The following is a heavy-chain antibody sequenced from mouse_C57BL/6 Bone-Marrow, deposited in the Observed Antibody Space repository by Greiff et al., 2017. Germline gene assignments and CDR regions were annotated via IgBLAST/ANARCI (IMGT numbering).Heavy chain of an antibody. CDR3: ARSRYYGSSLYWYFDV. CDR2: IHPNSGST. J-gene: IGHJ1*03. D-gene: IGHD1-1*01. Sequence: VQLQQPGAELVKPGASVKLSCKASGYTFTSYWMHCVKQRPGQGLEWIGMIHPNSGSTNYNEKFKSKATLTVDKSSSTAYMQLSSLTSEDSAVYYCARSRYYGSSLYWYFDVWGTGTTVTVSS. CDR1: GYTFTSYW. V-gene: IGHV1-64*01.